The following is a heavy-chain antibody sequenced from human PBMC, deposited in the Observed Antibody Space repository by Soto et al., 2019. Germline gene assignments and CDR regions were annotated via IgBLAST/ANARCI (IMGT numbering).Heavy chain of an antibody. D-gene: IGHD1-20*01. CDR3: ASARGGGAITSTYSFDY. CDR1: GVTGSNDY. Sequence: GGALRVSCAASGVTGSNDYMTWVRRAGGKGVEWVSDLDICGSTYYADSVKGRFTISRDNSKTTLYPQMHSLSAEATAMYYCASARGGGAITSTYSFDYWAHGTQVTVS. CDR2: LDICGST. J-gene: IGHJ4*01. V-gene: IGHV3-53*01.